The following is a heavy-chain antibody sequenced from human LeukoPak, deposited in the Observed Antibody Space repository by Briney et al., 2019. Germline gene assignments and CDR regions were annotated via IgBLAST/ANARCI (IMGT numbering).Heavy chain of an antibody. Sequence: GASVKVSCKASGYTFTGYYMHWVRQAPGQGLEWMGWINPNSGGTNYAQKFQGRVTMTRDTSISTAYMELSRLRSEDTAVYYCARGRRGYSGYDSDYWGQGTLVTVSS. J-gene: IGHJ4*02. CDR1: GYTFTGYY. D-gene: IGHD5-12*01. CDR2: INPNSGGT. V-gene: IGHV1-2*02. CDR3: ARGRRGYSGYDSDY.